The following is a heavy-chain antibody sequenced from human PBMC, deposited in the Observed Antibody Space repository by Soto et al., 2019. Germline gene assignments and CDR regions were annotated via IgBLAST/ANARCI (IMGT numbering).Heavy chain of an antibody. J-gene: IGHJ6*02. V-gene: IGHV1-18*01. CDR1: GYTFTSYG. CDR2: ISAYNGNT. CDR3: ASSKPYSGSYYYYYGMDV. D-gene: IGHD1-26*01. Sequence: QVQLVQSGAEVKKPGASVKVSCKASGYTFTSYGISWVRQAPGQGLEWMGWISAYNGNTNYAQKLQGRVTMTTDTSTGTAYMELRSLRSDDTAVYYCASSKPYSGSYYYYYGMDVWGQGTTVTVSS.